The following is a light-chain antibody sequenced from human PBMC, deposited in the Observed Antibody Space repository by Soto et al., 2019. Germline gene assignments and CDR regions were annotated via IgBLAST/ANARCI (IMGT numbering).Light chain of an antibody. Sequence: DFQMTQSPSSLSASVGDRVTITCRASQGISNYLIWYQQKQGKAPQXLIYGASILQSGVPSRFSGSASGTDLTITIGSLQPEDFETYYCQESYSVPGTFGQGTKVDIK. CDR3: QESYSVPGT. CDR2: GAS. V-gene: IGKV1-39*01. J-gene: IGKJ1*01. CDR1: QGISNY.